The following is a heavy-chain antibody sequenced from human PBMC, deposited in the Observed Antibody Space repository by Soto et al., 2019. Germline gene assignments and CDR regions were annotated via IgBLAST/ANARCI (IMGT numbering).Heavy chain of an antibody. J-gene: IGHJ4*02. D-gene: IGHD3-10*01. CDR1: GGSISSSSYY. Sequence: QLQLQESGPGLVKPSETLSLTCTVSGGSISSSSYYWGWIRQPPGKGLEWIGSIYYSGSTYYNPSLKSRVTISVDTSKNQFSLKLSSVTAADTAVYYCARVYGSGSLLDYWGQGTLVTVSS. CDR2: IYYSGST. V-gene: IGHV4-39*01. CDR3: ARVYGSGSLLDY.